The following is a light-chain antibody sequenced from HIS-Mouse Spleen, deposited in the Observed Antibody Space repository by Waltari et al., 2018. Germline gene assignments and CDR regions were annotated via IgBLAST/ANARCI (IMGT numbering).Light chain of an antibody. Sequence: QSVLTQPPSVSAAPGQKVTISPSGSSSNIVNHSVASYQQLPGTAPKLLIYDNNKRPSGIPDRFSGSKSGTSATLGITGLQTGDEADYYCGTWDSSLSAGRVFGGGTKLTVL. J-gene: IGLJ3*02. CDR2: DNN. CDR1: SSNIVNHS. V-gene: IGLV1-51*01. CDR3: GTWDSSLSAGRV.